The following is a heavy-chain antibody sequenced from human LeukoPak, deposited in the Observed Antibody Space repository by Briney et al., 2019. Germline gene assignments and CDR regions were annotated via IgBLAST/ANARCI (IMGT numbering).Heavy chain of an antibody. D-gene: IGHD1-1*01. CDR2: ISGSGGST. V-gene: IGHV3-23*01. CDR3: AKDPTGTLYFDY. J-gene: IGHJ4*02. Sequence: GGSLRLSCAASGFTFSSYAMSWVRQAPGKGLEWVSAISGSGGSTYYADSVKGRFTISRDNAKNTLYLQMNSLRAEDTAAYYCAKDPTGTLYFDYWGQGTLVTVSS. CDR1: GFTFSSYA.